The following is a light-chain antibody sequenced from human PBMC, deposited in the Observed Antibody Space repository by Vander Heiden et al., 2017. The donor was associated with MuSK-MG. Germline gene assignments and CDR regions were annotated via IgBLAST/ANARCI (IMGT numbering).Light chain of an antibody. V-gene: IGKV1-39*01. CDR1: QTISNY. Sequence: DIQMTQSPSSLSASVGDRVTITCRASQTISNYLNWYQHKPGKAPNLLIYAASSLQSGVPSRFSGSGSGTEFTLTISRLQPEDFATYYCQQCESVPYRFGQGTKLEIK. CDR2: AAS. J-gene: IGKJ2*03. CDR3: QQCESVPYR.